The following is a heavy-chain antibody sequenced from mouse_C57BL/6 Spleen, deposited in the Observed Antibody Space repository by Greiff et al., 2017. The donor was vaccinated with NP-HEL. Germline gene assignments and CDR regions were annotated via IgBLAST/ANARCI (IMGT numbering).Heavy chain of an antibody. Sequence: VKLMESGAELVKPGASVKMSCKASGYTFTSYWITWVKQRPGQGLEWIGDIYPGSGSTNYNEKFKSKATLTVDTSSSTAYMQLSSLTSEDSAVYYCAREGFAYWGQGTLVTVSA. CDR1: GYTFTSYW. CDR2: IYPGSGST. CDR3: AREGFAY. J-gene: IGHJ3*01. V-gene: IGHV1-55*01.